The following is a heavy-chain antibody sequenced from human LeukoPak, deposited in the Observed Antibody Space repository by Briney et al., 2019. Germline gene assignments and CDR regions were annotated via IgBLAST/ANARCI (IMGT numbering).Heavy chain of an antibody. Sequence: GGSLRLSCAASGFTLSSYSMNRVRQAPGKGLEWVSSLGSRGTSIYYADSVKGRCTISRDNAKNSLYLQMNSLRAEDTAVYYCAREAGEAFDIWGQGIMVTVSS. CDR3: AREAGEAFDI. V-gene: IGHV3-21*01. CDR2: LGSRGTSI. CDR1: GFTLSSYS. J-gene: IGHJ3*02. D-gene: IGHD3-16*01.